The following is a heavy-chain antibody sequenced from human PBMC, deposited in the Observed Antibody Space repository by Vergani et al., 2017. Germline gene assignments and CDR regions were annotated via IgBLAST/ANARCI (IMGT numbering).Heavy chain of an antibody. V-gene: IGHV1-69*04. D-gene: IGHD2-2*01. CDR1: GGTFSSYA. CDR3: ARDPHYCSSTSCYHWFDP. Sequence: QVQLVQSGAEVKKPGSSVKVSCKASGGTFSSYAISWVRQAPGQGLEWMGRIIPILGIANYAQKFQGRVTITADKSTSTAYMELSSLRYEDTAVYYCARDPHYCSSTSCYHWFDPWGQGTLVTVSS. J-gene: IGHJ5*02. CDR2: IIPILGIA.